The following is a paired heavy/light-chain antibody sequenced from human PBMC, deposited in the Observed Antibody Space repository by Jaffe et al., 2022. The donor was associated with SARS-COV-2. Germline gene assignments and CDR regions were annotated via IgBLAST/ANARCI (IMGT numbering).Heavy chain of an antibody. Sequence: QVQLQESGPGLVKPSQTLSLTCTVSGGSISSRTYYWHWIRQHPGMGLEWIGYISYSESASYNPSLRSRVTMSLDTSKNQFSLMLSSVTAADTAVYYCTGDDDGSGVGSFDYWGQGTLVTVSS. J-gene: IGHJ4*02. CDR1: GGSISSRTYY. D-gene: IGHD3-10*01. CDR3: TGDDDGSGVGSFDY. CDR2: ISYSESA. V-gene: IGHV4-31*03.
Light chain of an antibody. Sequence: DIVMTQSPDSLAVSLGERATINCKSSQSVLYSSNNKNYLVWYQQKPGQPPKVLISWASTRESGVPDRFSGSGSGTDFTLTISGLQAEDVAVYYCQQYYTLPYTFGQGTKLEIK. V-gene: IGKV4-1*01. CDR3: QQYYTLPYT. CDR1: QSVLYSSNNKNY. J-gene: IGKJ2*01. CDR2: WAS.